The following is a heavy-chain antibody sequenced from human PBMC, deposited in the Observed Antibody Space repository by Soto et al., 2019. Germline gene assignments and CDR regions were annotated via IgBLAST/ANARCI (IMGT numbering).Heavy chain of an antibody. Sequence: ASVKVSCKASGYTFTGYYMYWVRQAPGQGLEWMGWINPNSGDTNYAQKFQGRVTMTRDTSISTAYMELSRLRSDDTAVYYCARVSVYYDSSGSVDYWGQGTLVTVSS. CDR2: INPNSGDT. CDR1: GYTFTGYY. D-gene: IGHD3-22*01. CDR3: ARVSVYYDSSGSVDY. V-gene: IGHV1-2*02. J-gene: IGHJ4*02.